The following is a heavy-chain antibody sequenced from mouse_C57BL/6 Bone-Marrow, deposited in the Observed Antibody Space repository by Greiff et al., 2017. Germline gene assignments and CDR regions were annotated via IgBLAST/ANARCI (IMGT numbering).Heavy chain of an antibody. V-gene: IGHV1-69*01. CDR2: IDPSGSYT. D-gene: IGHD2-3*01. CDR3: ARCYDGPDYFDY. CDR1: GYTFTSYW. Sequence: QVQLQQPGAELVMPGASVKLSCKVSGYTFTSYWMHWVKQRPGQGLEWIGEIDPSGSYTNYNQKLKGKSTLTVDKSSSTAYMQLSSPTSEDSAVYYCARCYDGPDYFDYWGQGTTLTVSS. J-gene: IGHJ2*01.